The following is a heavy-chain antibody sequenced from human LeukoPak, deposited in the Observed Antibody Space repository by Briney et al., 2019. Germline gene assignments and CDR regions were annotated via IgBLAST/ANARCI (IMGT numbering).Heavy chain of an antibody. Sequence: GASVKVSCKASGYTFTGYYMHWVRQAPGQGLEWMGWINPNSGGTNYAQKFQGRVTMTRDTSISTAYMELSRLRSDDTAVYYCARGGIAAAGYERDPGDYWGQGTLVTVSS. J-gene: IGHJ4*02. V-gene: IGHV1-2*02. CDR2: INPNSGGT. CDR1: GYTFTGYY. D-gene: IGHD5-12*01. CDR3: ARGGIAAAGYERDPGDY.